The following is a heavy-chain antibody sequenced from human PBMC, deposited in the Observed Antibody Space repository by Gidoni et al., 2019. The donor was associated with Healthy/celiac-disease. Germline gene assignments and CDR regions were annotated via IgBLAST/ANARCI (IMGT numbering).Heavy chain of an antibody. Sequence: QVQLVESGGGVVQPGRSLRLSCAASGFTFSSYAMHWVRQAPGKGLEWVAVISYDGSNKYYADSVKGRFTISRDKSKNTLYLQMNSLRAEDTAVYYCAREPPYYYDSSGYYGDYWGQGTLVTVSS. CDR3: AREPPYYYDSSGYYGDY. V-gene: IGHV3-30-3*01. J-gene: IGHJ4*02. D-gene: IGHD3-22*01. CDR2: ISYDGSNK. CDR1: GFTFSSYA.